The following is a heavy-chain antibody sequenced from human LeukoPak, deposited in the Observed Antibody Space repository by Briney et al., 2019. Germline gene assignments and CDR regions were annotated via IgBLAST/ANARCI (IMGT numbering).Heavy chain of an antibody. Sequence: SETLSLTCAVYGGTFSGYYWSWIRQPPGKRLEWVGESNDSGGTNYNPSLKSRVTISADKSKNQVSLKLTSVTAADTAVYYCARGGYFGSGVDAFDIWGQGTLVTVSS. CDR2: SNDSGGT. D-gene: IGHD3-10*01. V-gene: IGHV4-34*01. CDR1: GGTFSGYY. CDR3: ARGGYFGSGVDAFDI. J-gene: IGHJ3*02.